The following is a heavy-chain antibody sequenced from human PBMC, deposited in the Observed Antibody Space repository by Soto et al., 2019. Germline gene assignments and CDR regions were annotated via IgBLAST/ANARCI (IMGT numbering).Heavy chain of an antibody. J-gene: IGHJ3*02. V-gene: IGHV3-30*18. CDR1: GFTFSSYG. D-gene: IGHD1-26*01. CDR2: ISYDGSNK. CDR3: AKIRRRAEVDAFDI. Sequence: QVQLVESGGGVVQPGRSLRLSCAASGFTFSSYGMHWVRQAPGKGLEWVAVISYDGSNKYYADSVKGRFTISRDNSKNTLYLQMNSLRAEDTAVYYCAKIRRRAEVDAFDIWGQGTMVTVSS.